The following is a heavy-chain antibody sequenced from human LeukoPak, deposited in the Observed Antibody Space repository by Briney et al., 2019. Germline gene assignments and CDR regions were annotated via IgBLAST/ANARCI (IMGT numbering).Heavy chain of an antibody. V-gene: IGHV1-2*02. CDR2: INPNSGGT. D-gene: IGHD3-3*01. CDR1: GYTFTGYY. J-gene: IGHJ4*02. CDR3: ARGLRGGQYDFWSGYSY. Sequence: ASVKVSCKASGYTFTGYYMHWVRQAPGQGLEWMGWINPNSGGTNYAQKFQGRVTMTRDTSISTAYMELSRLRSDDTAVYYCARGLRGGQYDFWSGYSYWGQGTLVTVSS.